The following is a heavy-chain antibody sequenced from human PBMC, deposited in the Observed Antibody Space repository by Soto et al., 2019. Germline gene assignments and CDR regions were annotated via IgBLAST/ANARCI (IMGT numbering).Heavy chain of an antibody. J-gene: IGHJ4*02. CDR3: ARVADKWHRYPLDQ. CDR2: IWFDGSIK. V-gene: IGHV3-33*01. Sequence: QVHLVESGGGVVQPGTSLRLSCAASGFTFTNHAMHWARLTPGKGLEWLAIIWFDGSIKYYADSVKARFTISRDNSKNTAFLQMNSLRAADTAVYFGARVADKWHRYPLDQWGQGTLVTVST. D-gene: IGHD5-12*01. CDR1: GFTFTNHA.